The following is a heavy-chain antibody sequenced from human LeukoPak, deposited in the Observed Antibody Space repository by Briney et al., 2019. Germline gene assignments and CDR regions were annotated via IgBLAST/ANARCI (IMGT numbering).Heavy chain of an antibody. Sequence: GGSLRLSCAASGFTFDDYGMSWVRQAPGKGLEWVSGINWNGGSTGYADSVKGRFTISRDNAKNSLYLQMNSLRAEDTAVYYCARTTMIVVVTQSGDAFDIWGQGTMVTVSS. D-gene: IGHD3-22*01. J-gene: IGHJ3*02. V-gene: IGHV3-20*04. CDR3: ARTTMIVVVTQSGDAFDI. CDR2: INWNGGST. CDR1: GFTFDDYG.